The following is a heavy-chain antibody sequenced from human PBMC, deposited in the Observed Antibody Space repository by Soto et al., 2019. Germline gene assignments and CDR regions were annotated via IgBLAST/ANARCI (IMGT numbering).Heavy chain of an antibody. CDR1: GGSISSYY. Sequence: SETLSLTCTVSGGSISSYYWSWIRQPPGKGLEWIGYIYYSGSTNYNPSLKSRVTISVDTSKNQFSLKLSSVTAADTAVYYCARHRYYYDSSGSHPFDYWGQGTLLTVSS. CDR3: ARHRYYYDSSGSHPFDY. D-gene: IGHD3-22*01. CDR2: IYYSGST. V-gene: IGHV4-59*08. J-gene: IGHJ4*02.